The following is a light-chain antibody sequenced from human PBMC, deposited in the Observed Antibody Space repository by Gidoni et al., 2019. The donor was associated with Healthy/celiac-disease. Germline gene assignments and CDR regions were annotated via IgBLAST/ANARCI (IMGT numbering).Light chain of an antibody. CDR2: DAS. V-gene: IGKV3-11*01. J-gene: IGKJ1*01. CDR1: QSVSSY. CDR3: QQRSNWPPWT. Sequence: EILFTQSPATLSLSPGERATLSCRASQSVSSYLAWYQQKPGQAPRILIYDASNRDTGIPARFSGSGSGTDFTLTSSSLEPEDFAVYYCQQRSNWPPWTFGQGTKVEIK.